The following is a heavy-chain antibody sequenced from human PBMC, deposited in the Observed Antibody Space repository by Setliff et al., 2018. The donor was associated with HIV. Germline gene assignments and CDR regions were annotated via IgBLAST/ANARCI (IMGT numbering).Heavy chain of an antibody. CDR1: NVSINSYY. V-gene: IGHV4-4*07. CDR2: ISSSGTT. J-gene: IGHJ3*02. Sequence: SETLSLTCTVSNVSINSYYWSWIRQPAGRALEWIGRISSSGTTNYNPSLKSRVKMSIDTSKMQFSLKLRSVTAADTAMYYCARLLQGGNYAFDIWGQGTMVTVSS. D-gene: IGHD2-21*02. CDR3: ARLLQGGNYAFDI.